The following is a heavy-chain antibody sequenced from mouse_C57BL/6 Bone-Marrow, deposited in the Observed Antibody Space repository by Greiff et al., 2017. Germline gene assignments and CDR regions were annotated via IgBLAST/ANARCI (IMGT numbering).Heavy chain of an antibody. V-gene: IGHV1-64*01. CDR3: ARVCYSNFYFDY. J-gene: IGHJ2*01. D-gene: IGHD2-5*01. Sequence: VQLQQPGAELVKPGASVKLSCKASGYTFTSYWMHWVKQRPGQGLEWIGMIHPNSGSTNYNEKFKSKATLTVDKSSSTAYMQLSSLTSEDSAVYYCARVCYSNFYFDYWGQGTTLTVSS. CDR1: GYTFTSYW. CDR2: IHPNSGST.